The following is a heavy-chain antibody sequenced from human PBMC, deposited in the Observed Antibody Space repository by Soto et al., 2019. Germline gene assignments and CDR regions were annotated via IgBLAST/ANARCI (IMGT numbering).Heavy chain of an antibody. Sequence: QVQLVESGGGVVQPGRSLRLSCAASGFTFSSYAMHWVRQAPGKGLEWVAVISYDGSNKYYADSVKGRFTISRDNSKNTLYLQMNSLRAEDTAVHYCARDGAFGDYWGQGTLVTVSS. J-gene: IGHJ4*02. CDR3: ARDGAFGDY. CDR2: ISYDGSNK. D-gene: IGHD3-3*01. CDR1: GFTFSSYA. V-gene: IGHV3-30-3*01.